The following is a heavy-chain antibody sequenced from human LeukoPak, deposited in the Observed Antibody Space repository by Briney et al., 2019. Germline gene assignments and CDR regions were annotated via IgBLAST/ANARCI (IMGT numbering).Heavy chain of an antibody. CDR1: GFSFNTYA. J-gene: IGHJ4*02. CDR2: ISGSGGST. CDR3: AKGGSITMIVVVDY. D-gene: IGHD3-22*01. V-gene: IGHV3-23*01. Sequence: GGSLRLSCAASGFSFNTYAMSWVRQAPGKGLEWVSAISGSGGSTYYADSVKGRFTISRDNSKNTLYLQMNSLRAEDTAVYYCAKGGSITMIVVVDYWGQGTLVTVSS.